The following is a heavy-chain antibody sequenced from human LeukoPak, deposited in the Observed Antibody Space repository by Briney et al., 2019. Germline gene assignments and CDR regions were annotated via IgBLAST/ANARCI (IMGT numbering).Heavy chain of an antibody. CDR3: AIRKRGYSYGQYYYYYYMDV. J-gene: IGHJ6*03. V-gene: IGHV4-4*07. CDR2: IYTSGST. Sequence: KPSETLSLTCTVSGGSISSYYWSWIRQPAGKGLEWIGRIYTSGSTNYNPSLKSRVTISVDTSKNQFSLKLSSVTAADTAVYYCAIRKRGYSYGQYYYYYYMDVWGKGTTVTVSS. CDR1: GGSISSYY. D-gene: IGHD5-18*01.